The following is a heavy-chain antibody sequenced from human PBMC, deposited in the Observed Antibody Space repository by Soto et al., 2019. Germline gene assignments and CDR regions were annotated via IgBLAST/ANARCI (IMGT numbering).Heavy chain of an antibody. CDR3: ARDSNSGSYRGIDC. J-gene: IGHJ4*02. CDR1: GFTFSSYG. Sequence: QVQLVESGGGVVQPGRSLRLSCAASGFTFSSYGMHWVRQAPGKGLEWVAVIWHDGSNKYYADSVKGRFTISRDNSKNTLYLQMNSLRAEDTAVYYSARDSNSGSYRGIDCWGQGTLVTVSS. CDR2: IWHDGSNK. D-gene: IGHD1-26*01. V-gene: IGHV3-33*01.